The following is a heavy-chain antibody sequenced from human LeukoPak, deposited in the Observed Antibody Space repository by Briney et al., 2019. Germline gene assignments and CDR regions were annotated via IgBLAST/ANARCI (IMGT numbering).Heavy chain of an antibody. CDR2: IYYSGST. D-gene: IGHD3-22*01. Sequence: SETLSLTCTVSGGSISSYYWSWIRQPPGKGLEWIGYIYYSGSTNYNPSLKSRVTISVDTSTNQFSLKLSSVTAADTAVYYCARFDSSGYYYARDAFDIWGQGTMVTVSS. CDR3: ARFDSSGYYYARDAFDI. J-gene: IGHJ3*02. V-gene: IGHV4-59*08. CDR1: GGSISSYY.